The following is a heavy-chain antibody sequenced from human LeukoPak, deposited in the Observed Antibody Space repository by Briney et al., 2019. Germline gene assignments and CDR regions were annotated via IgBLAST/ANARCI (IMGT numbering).Heavy chain of an antibody. Sequence: KPSETLSLTCSVSGVSINPYYWSWIRQSAGKGLEWIGRVYASGTTNYHPSLNGRVTLSVDMSKNHFSLRLSSVTAADTAVYYCARGQGYTYGQTHYFDLWGQGILVTVSS. V-gene: IGHV4-4*07. D-gene: IGHD5-18*01. CDR1: GVSINPYY. CDR3: ARGQGYTYGQTHYFDL. CDR2: VYASGTT. J-gene: IGHJ4*02.